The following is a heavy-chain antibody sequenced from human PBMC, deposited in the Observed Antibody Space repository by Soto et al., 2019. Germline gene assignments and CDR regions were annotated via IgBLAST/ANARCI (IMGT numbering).Heavy chain of an antibody. CDR3: ARGDYYDSSGYFPGRMDV. CDR2: IYYSGST. Sequence: SETLSLTCTVSGDSISSGDYYWSWIRQPPGKGLEWIGYIYYSGSTYYNPSLKSRVTISVDTSKNQFSLKLSSVTAADTAVYYCARGDYYDSSGYFPGRMDVWGQGTKVPVYS. CDR1: GDSISSGDYY. D-gene: IGHD3-22*01. J-gene: IGHJ6*02. V-gene: IGHV4-30-4*01.